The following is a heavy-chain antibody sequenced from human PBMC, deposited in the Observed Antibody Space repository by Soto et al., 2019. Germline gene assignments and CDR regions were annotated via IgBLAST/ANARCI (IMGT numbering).Heavy chain of an antibody. V-gene: IGHV3-23*01. Sequence: EVQLLESGGGLVQPGGSLRLSCAASGFTFSSYAMSWVRQAPGKGLEWVSAISGSGGSTYYADSVKGRFTMSRDNSKNPLYLQMNSLRAEYTAGYYWAKGGSGWNFDYWGQGTMVTVSA. D-gene: IGHD6-19*01. J-gene: IGHJ4*02. CDR1: GFTFSSYA. CDR2: ISGSGGST. CDR3: AKGGSGWNFDY.